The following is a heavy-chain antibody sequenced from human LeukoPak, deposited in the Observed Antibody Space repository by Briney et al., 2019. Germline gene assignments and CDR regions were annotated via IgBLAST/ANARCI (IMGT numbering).Heavy chain of an antibody. Sequence: SETLSLTCTVSGSISSYYWSWIRQPPGKGLEWIAYMYYSGSTYYNPSLKSRVTMSADTSKNQLSLKLSSVTAADTAVYYCARPYYYDSRIDPWGQGILVTVSS. CDR1: GSISSYY. D-gene: IGHD3-22*01. CDR3: ARPYYYDSRIDP. CDR2: MYYSGST. V-gene: IGHV4-30-4*01. J-gene: IGHJ5*02.